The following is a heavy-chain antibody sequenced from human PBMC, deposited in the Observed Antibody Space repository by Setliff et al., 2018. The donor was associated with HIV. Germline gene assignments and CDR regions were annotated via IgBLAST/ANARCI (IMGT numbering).Heavy chain of an antibody. CDR1: GGTFSSYS. J-gene: IGHJ4*02. Sequence: GASVKVSCKASGGTFSSYSITWVRQAPGQGLEWVGGIIPIFGTTNYAQNFQGRVTISADESTSTAYTELSSLRSEDTAVYYCARGRHAVVVTALEHDYWGQGTLVTVSS. V-gene: IGHV1-69*13. CDR3: ARGRHAVVVTALEHDY. D-gene: IGHD2-21*02. CDR2: IIPIFGTT.